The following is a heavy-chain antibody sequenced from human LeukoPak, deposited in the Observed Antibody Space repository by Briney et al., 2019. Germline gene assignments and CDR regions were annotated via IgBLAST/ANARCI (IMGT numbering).Heavy chain of an antibody. Sequence: GGSLRLSCAASVFTFSSYSMNWVRQAPGKGLEWVSSISSSSSYIYYADSVKGRFTISRDNAKNSLYLQMNSLRAEDTAVYYCARGPRQYCSSTSCYLDYWGQGTLVTVSS. CDR1: VFTFSSYS. CDR2: ISSSSSYI. D-gene: IGHD2-2*01. V-gene: IGHV3-21*01. CDR3: ARGPRQYCSSTSCYLDY. J-gene: IGHJ4*02.